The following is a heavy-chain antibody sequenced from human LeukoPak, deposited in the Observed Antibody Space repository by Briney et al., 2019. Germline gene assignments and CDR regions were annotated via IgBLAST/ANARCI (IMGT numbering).Heavy chain of an antibody. V-gene: IGHV4-39*07. J-gene: IGHJ4*02. CDR3: ARSGGYSGYDVDY. D-gene: IGHD5-12*01. CDR2: IYYSGST. CDR1: GGSISSSSYY. Sequence: PSETLSLTCTVSGGSISSSSYYWGWIRQPPGKGLEWIGSIYYSGSTYYNPSLKSRVTISVDTSKNQFSLKLSSVTAADTAVYHCARSGGYSGYDVDYWGQGTLVTVSS.